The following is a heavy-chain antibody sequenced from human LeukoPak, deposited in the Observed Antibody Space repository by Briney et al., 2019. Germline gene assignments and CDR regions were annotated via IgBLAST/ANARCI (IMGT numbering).Heavy chain of an antibody. Sequence: ASVTVSSTASVYTFTIYGISWVRHAPGQGLEWVGWVSAYNGNTNYAQKLQGRVTMTTDTSTSTAYMELRSLRSGDTAVYYCARAVLLWFGEISHYMDVGGKGPTLTVS. D-gene: IGHD3-10*01. CDR2: VSAYNGNT. J-gene: IGHJ6*03. CDR3: ARAVLLWFGEISHYMDV. V-gene: IGHV1-18*01. CDR1: VYTFTIYG.